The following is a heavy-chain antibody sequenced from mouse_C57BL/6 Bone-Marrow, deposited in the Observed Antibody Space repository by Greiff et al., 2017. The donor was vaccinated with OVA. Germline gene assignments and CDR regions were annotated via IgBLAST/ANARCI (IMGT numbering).Heavy chain of an antibody. Sequence: VQLQQSGAELVRPGASVTLSCKASGYTFTDYEMHWVKQTPVHGLEWIGAIDPETGGTAYNQKFKGKAILTADKSSGTAYMELRSLTSEDSAVYYCTRGAMDYWGQGTSVTVSS. V-gene: IGHV1-15*01. J-gene: IGHJ4*01. CDR1: GYTFTDYE. CDR2: IDPETGGT. CDR3: TRGAMDY.